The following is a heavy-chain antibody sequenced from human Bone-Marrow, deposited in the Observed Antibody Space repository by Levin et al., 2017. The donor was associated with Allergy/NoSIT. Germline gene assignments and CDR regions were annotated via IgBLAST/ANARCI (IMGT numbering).Heavy chain of an antibody. D-gene: IGHD6-13*01. CDR1: GGSISSSSYY. Sequence: ESLKISCTVSGGSISSSSYYWGWIRQPPGKGLEWIGSIYYSGSTYYNPSLKSRVTISVDTSKNQFSLKLSSVTAADTAVYYCARNIAAAGTDAFDIWGQGTMVTVSS. V-gene: IGHV4-39*01. CDR3: ARNIAAAGTDAFDI. J-gene: IGHJ3*02. CDR2: IYYSGST.